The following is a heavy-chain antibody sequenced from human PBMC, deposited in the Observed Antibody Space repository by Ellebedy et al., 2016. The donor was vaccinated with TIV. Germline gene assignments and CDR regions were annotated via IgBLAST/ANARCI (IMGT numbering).Heavy chain of an antibody. V-gene: IGHV3-21*05. J-gene: IGHJ4*02. CDR3: VRDGRYAFDY. CDR1: VFIFSRYS. Sequence: PGGSLRLSFAASVFIFSRYSLNWVLQAPGKGLAWFSYISTSSSYIFYADSVKGRFTISRDDAKNSLYLQINTLRAEDTEVYYGVRDGRYAFDYWGQGVLVTVSS. CDR2: ISTSSSYI. D-gene: IGHD1-26*01.